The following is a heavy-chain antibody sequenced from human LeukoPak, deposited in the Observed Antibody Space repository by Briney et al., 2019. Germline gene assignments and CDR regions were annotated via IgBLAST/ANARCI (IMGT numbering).Heavy chain of an antibody. CDR1: GFTFDDYA. V-gene: IGHV3-9*01. CDR3: AKDTCGGDCFTFDY. D-gene: IGHD2-21*02. Sequence: PLRLSCAASGFTFDDYAMHWVRQAPGKGLEWVSGISWNSGSIGYADSVKGRFTISRDNAKNSLYLQMNSLRAEDTALYYCAKDTCGGDCFTFDYWGQGTLVTVSS. CDR2: ISWNSGSI. J-gene: IGHJ4*02.